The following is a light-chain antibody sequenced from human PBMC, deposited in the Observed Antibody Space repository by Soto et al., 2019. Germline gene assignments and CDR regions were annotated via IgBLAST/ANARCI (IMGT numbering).Light chain of an antibody. CDR1: QTINTY. Sequence: DIQMTQSPSSLSASVGDRVTITCRASQTINTYLNWYQQTPGKAPKLLIYAAFSLQSGVPSRFSGSGSGTDFTLTISSLHPEDSATYCCQESYLTPPTFGQGTKVEI. V-gene: IGKV1-39*01. CDR2: AAF. CDR3: QESYLTPPT. J-gene: IGKJ1*01.